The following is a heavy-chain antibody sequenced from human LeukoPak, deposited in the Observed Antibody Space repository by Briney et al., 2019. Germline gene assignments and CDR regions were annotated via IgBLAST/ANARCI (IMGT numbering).Heavy chain of an antibody. CDR1: GYTFTSYG. J-gene: IGHJ4*02. V-gene: IGHV1-2*02. D-gene: IGHD3-16*02. CDR3: ARGETVYGGAIVY. CDR2: INPNSGGT. Sequence: GASVKVSCKASGYTFTSYGISWVRQAPGQGLEWMGCINPNSGGTKYAQKFQGGVTLTRDTSISTAYMELSRLRSDDTAVYYCARGETVYGGAIVYWGQGTLVTVS.